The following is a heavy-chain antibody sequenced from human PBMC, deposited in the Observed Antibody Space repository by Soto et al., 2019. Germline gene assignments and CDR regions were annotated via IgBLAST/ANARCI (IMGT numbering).Heavy chain of an antibody. Sequence: GGSLRLSCAASGFTFSSYAMHWVRQAPGKGLEWVAVISYDGSNKYYADSVKGRFTISRDNSKNTLYLQMNSLRAEDTAVYYCARDRGGNSERYYYYGMDVWGQGTTVTVSS. CDR2: ISYDGSNK. D-gene: IGHD2-21*02. V-gene: IGHV3-30-3*01. CDR3: ARDRGGNSERYYYYGMDV. J-gene: IGHJ6*02. CDR1: GFTFSSYA.